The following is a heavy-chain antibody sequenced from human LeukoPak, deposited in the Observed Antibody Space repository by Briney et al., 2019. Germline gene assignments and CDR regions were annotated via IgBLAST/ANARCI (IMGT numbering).Heavy chain of an antibody. CDR1: GYTFPSYF. CDR2: INAGNGNT. CDR3: ARVARPETYYDFWLLNNDNSWFDP. V-gene: IGHV1-3*01. D-gene: IGHD3-3*01. Sequence: ASVKVSCKASGYTFPSYFMHWVRQAPGQRLEWMGWINAGNGNTKYSQKFQGRVTITRDTSASTAYMELSSLRSEDTAVYYCARVARPETYYDFWLLNNDNSWFDPWGQGTLVTVSS. J-gene: IGHJ5*02.